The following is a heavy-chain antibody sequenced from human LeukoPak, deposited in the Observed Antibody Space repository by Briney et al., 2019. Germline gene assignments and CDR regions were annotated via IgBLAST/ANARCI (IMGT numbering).Heavy chain of an antibody. J-gene: IGHJ3*02. CDR2: IYHSGST. CDR1: GYSISSGYY. D-gene: IGHD2-2*01. V-gene: IGHV4-38-2*01. CDR3: ASALIVVVPAASLGAFGI. Sequence: SETLSLTCAVSGYSISSGYYWGWIRQPPGKGLEWIGSIYHSGSTYYNPSLKSRVTISVDTSKNQFSLKLSSVTAADTAVYYCASALIVVVPAASLGAFGIWGQGTMVTVSS.